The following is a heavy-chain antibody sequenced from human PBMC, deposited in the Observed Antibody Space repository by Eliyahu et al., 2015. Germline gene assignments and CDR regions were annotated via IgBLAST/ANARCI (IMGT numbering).Heavy chain of an antibody. D-gene: IGHD1-26*01. CDR2: SRNKANSYTT. Sequence: DVQLVESGGGLVQPGGSLRLSCAGSGISLSDNYIDWVRQAPGKGLEWVARSRNKANSYTTEYAASAKGRFTISRDESKNSVHLQMNSLKTEDTALYYCTRGLIEWELSGQTWGQGTMVTVSS. CDR3: TRGLIEWELSGQT. CDR1: GISLSDNY. V-gene: IGHV3-72*01. J-gene: IGHJ3*01.